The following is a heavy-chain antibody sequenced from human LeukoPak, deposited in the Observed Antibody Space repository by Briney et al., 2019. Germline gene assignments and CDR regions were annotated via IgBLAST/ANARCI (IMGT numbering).Heavy chain of an antibody. CDR1: GFTFDDYA. D-gene: IGHD2-21*02. V-gene: IGHV3-9*01. J-gene: IGHJ2*01. Sequence: GRSLRLSCAASGFTFDDYAMHWVRQAPGKGLEWVSGISYNSDTIAYADSVKGRFTISRDNAKNSLYLQMNSLRAEDTALYYCAKDYCGGDCYSGWYFDLWGRGTLITVSS. CDR3: AKDYCGGDCYSGWYFDL. CDR2: ISYNSDTI.